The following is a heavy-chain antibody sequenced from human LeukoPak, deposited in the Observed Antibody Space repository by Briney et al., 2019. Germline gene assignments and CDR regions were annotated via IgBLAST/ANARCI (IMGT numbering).Heavy chain of an antibody. Sequence: GGSLRLSXAASGFTFRFYAMNWVRQAPGEGLEWVSAISTDGDSTYYADSVKGRFTISRDNSKNTLYLQMNSLRPGDTAVYYCAKRRYCTTTSCHDFDYWGQGTLVTVSS. V-gene: IGHV3-23*01. CDR3: AKRRYCTTTSCHDFDY. CDR2: ISTDGDST. J-gene: IGHJ4*02. D-gene: IGHD2-2*01. CDR1: GFTFRFYA.